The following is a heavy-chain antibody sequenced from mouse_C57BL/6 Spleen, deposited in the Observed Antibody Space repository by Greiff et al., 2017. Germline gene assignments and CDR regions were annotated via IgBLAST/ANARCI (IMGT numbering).Heavy chain of an antibody. J-gene: IGHJ3*01. D-gene: IGHD5-5*01. CDR1: GYAFSSYW. Sequence: LQQSGAELVKPGASVKISCKASGYAFSSYWMNWVKQRPGKGLEWIGQIYPGDGDTNYNGKFKGKATLTADKSSSTAYMQLSSLTSEDSAVYFCARPVDYQAWFAYWGQGTLVTVSA. V-gene: IGHV1-80*01. CDR3: ARPVDYQAWFAY. CDR2: IYPGDGDT.